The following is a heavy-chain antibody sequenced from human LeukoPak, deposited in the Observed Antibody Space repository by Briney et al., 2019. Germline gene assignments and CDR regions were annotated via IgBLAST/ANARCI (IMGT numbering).Heavy chain of an antibody. CDR1: GYSITSGYY. CDR3: ARDGGVEMATIWFDP. D-gene: IGHD5-24*01. CDR2: IYHSGST. V-gene: IGHV4-38-2*02. J-gene: IGHJ5*02. Sequence: SETLSLTCTVSGYSITSGYYWGWIRQPPGKGLEGIGSIYHSGSTYYNPSLKSRVTISVDTSRNQFSLKLSSVTAADTAVYYCARDGGVEMATIWFDPWGQGTLVTVSS.